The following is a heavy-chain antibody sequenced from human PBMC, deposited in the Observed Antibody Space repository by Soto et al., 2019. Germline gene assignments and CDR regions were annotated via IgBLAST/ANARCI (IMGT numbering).Heavy chain of an antibody. V-gene: IGHV4-34*01. J-gene: IGHJ6*02. Sequence: SETLSLTCALSGSSATSYYWTWIRPPPGEGLEWIGEINNRGNTNYNPSLKSRVTISLDTSKTQFSLKVESVTAADTAVYYCLLVTYSGMDVWGQGTTVNVSS. CDR1: GSSATSYY. CDR3: LLVTYSGMDV. CDR2: INNRGNT. D-gene: IGHD5-18*01.